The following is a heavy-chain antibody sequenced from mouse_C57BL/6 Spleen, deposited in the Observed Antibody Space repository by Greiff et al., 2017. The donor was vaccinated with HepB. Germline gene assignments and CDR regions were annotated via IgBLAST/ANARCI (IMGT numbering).Heavy chain of an antibody. CDR1: GYTFTSYW. CDR3: ARQVTTGAMDY. Sequence: QVQLQQPGAELVMPGASVKLSCKASGYTFTSYWMHWVKQRPGQGLEWIGELDPSDSYTNYNQKFKGKSTLTVDKSSSTAYMQLSSLTSEDSAVYYCARQVTTGAMDYWGQGTSVTVSS. J-gene: IGHJ4*01. D-gene: IGHD2-2*01. CDR2: LDPSDSYT. V-gene: IGHV1-69*01.